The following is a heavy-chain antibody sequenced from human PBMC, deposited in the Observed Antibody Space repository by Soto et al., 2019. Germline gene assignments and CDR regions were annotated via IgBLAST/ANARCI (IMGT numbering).Heavy chain of an antibody. CDR1: GGSISSDNYY. CDR3: ASKSYFDNSGSAY. D-gene: IGHD3-22*01. Sequence: SETLSLTCTVSGGSISSDNYYWSWIRQPPGKGLEWIGYIYYSGSTYYNPSLKSRVIISIDTSKNQFSLKLSSVTAADTAVYYCASKSYFDNSGSAYWGQGTLVTVYS. V-gene: IGHV4-30-4*01. CDR2: IYYSGST. J-gene: IGHJ4*02.